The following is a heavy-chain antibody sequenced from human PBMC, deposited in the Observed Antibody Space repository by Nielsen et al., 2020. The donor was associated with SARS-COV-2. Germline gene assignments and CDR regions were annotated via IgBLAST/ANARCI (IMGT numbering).Heavy chain of an antibody. CDR2: INPSGGST. CDR3: ARRGYSYGYYYYYYMDV. Sequence: WVRQAPGQGLEWMGIINPSGGSTSYAQKFQGRVTMTRDTSTSTVYMELGSLRSEDTAVYYCARRGYSYGYYYYYYMDVWGKGTTVTVSS. V-gene: IGHV1-46*01. D-gene: IGHD5-18*01. J-gene: IGHJ6*03.